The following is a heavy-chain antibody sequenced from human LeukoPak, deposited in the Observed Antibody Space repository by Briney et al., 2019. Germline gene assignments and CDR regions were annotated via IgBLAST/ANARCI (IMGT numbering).Heavy chain of an antibody. V-gene: IGHV1-2*06. CDR1: GYTFTSYY. Sequence: GASVKVSCKASGYTFTSYYMHWVRQAPGQGLEWMGLINPTGGSTGYAQKFQGRVTMTRDTSISTAYMELSRLRSDDTAVYYCARDDFDYGDGDYWGQGTLVTVSS. CDR2: INPTGGST. D-gene: IGHD4-17*01. CDR3: ARDDFDYGDGDY. J-gene: IGHJ4*02.